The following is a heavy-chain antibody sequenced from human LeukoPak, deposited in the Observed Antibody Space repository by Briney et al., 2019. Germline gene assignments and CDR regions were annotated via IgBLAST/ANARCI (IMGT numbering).Heavy chain of an antibody. CDR3: ARDLTLYGMDV. Sequence: TPSETLSLTCTVSGGPISSYYWSWIRQPAGKGLEWIGRIYTSGSTNCNPSLKSRVTMSVDTSKNQFSLKLSSVTAADTAVYYCARDLTLYGMDVWGQGTTVTVSS. CDR1: GGPISSYY. CDR2: IYTSGST. J-gene: IGHJ6*02. V-gene: IGHV4-4*07.